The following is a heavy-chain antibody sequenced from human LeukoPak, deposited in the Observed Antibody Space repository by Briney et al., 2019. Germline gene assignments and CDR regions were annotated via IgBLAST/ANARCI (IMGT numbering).Heavy chain of an antibody. CDR3: ARDPGYSSGLRWFDP. J-gene: IGHJ5*02. D-gene: IGHD6-19*01. CDR1: GGSISSYY. V-gene: IGHV4-39*07. CDR2: IYHSGST. Sequence: SETLSLTCTVSGGSISSYYWGWIRQPPGKGLEWIGSIYHSGSTYYNPSLKSRVTISVDTSKNQFSLKLSSVTAADTAVYYCARDPGYSSGLRWFDPWGQGTLVTVSS.